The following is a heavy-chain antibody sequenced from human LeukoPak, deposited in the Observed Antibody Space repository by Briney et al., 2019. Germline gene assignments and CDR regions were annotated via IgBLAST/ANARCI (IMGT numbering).Heavy chain of an antibody. J-gene: IGHJ3*01. D-gene: IGHD2-15*01. CDR3: VRDGVPRGGFDV. V-gene: IGHV4-59*01. CDR1: GGPLSRYF. CDR2: IFYSGKA. Sequence: SETLSLPCTVSGGPLSRYFWSWIPHPPGKALECIGYIFYSGKANYNPSLKSRVTMSVDTSKNQFSLKLSSVTAADTAVYNCVRDGVPRGGFDVWGQGTVVTVSS.